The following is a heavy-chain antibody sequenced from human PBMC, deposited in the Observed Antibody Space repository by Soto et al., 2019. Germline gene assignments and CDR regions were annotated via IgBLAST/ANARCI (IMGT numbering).Heavy chain of an antibody. Sequence: PSETLSLTCTVSGGSISSYYWSWIRQPPGKGLEWIGYIYYSGSTNYNPSLKSRVTISVDTSKNQFSLKLSSVTAADTAVYYCGGHGGGPIYYYCGMDVGGQGTRATAPS. CDR3: GGHGGGPIYYYCGMDV. CDR1: GGSISSYY. CDR2: IYYSGST. J-gene: IGHJ6*02. D-gene: IGHD2-21*01. V-gene: IGHV4-59*01.